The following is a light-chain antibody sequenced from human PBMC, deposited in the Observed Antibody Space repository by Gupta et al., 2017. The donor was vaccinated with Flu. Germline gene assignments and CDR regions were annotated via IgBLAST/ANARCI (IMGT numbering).Light chain of an antibody. J-gene: IGKJ4*01. CDR1: QSVDASY. Sequence: SCRASQSVDASYLGWYQQRRGHSPRLLIYNVDSRATGVPDRFSGSGSATDFTLTISRLEPEDFAVYYCQQYGNSPTFGGGTRVEFK. V-gene: IGKV3-20*01. CDR3: QQYGNSPT. CDR2: NVD.